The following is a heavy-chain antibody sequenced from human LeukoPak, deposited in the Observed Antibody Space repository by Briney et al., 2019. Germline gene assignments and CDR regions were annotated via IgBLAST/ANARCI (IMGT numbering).Heavy chain of an antibody. J-gene: IGHJ4*02. V-gene: IGHV4-59*01. Sequence: PSETLSLTCAVSGGSLSSFYWSWIRQPPGKGLEWIGYIYHGGTTMYNPSLKSRVTVSVDTSKNQLSLRLTSVTAADTAIYYCTREKVSAGPHFEHWGRGLLVSVSS. CDR1: GGSLSSFY. CDR3: TREKVSAGPHFEH. CDR2: IYHGGTT. D-gene: IGHD6-13*01.